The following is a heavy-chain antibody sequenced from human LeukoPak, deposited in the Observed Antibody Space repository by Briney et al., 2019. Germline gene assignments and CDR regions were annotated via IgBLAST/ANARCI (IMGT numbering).Heavy chain of an antibody. CDR1: GDSFTDYY. CDR2: IYYNENS. V-gene: IGHV4-59*01. Sequence: SETLSLTCNVIGDSFTDYYWNWIRQPPGKGLEWIGYIYYNENSNYSPSLKGRVTLSVDTSRSQFSLHLASVTAADTAMYYCARDGGLQSHFDFWGQGILATVAS. CDR3: ARDGGLQSHFDF. J-gene: IGHJ4*02. D-gene: IGHD3-16*01.